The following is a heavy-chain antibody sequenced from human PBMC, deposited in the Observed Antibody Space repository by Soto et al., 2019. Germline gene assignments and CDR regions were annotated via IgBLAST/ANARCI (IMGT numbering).Heavy chain of an antibody. CDR3: ARERIAANYGMDV. CDR1: VYTFTSYA. CDR2: INAGNGNT. V-gene: IGHV1-3*01. J-gene: IGHJ6*02. Sequence: ASVKVSCKASVYTFTSYAMHWVRQAPGQRLEWMGWINAGNGNTKYSQKFQGRVTITRDTSAGTAYMELSSLRSEDTAVYYCARERIAANYGMDVWGQGTTVTVSS. D-gene: IGHD6-6*01.